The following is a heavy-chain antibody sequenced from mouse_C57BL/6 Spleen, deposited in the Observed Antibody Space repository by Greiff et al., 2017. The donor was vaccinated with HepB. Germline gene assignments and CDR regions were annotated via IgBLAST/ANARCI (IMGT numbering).Heavy chain of an antibody. CDR2: INPSSGYT. CDR1: GYTFTSYT. Sequence: VKLMESGAELARPGASVKMSCKASGYTFTSYTMHWVKQRPGQGLEWIGYINPSSGYTKYNQKFKDKATLTADKSSSTAYMQLSSLTSEDSAVYYCARSESPWFAYWGQGTLVTVSA. D-gene: IGHD1-3*01. J-gene: IGHJ3*01. V-gene: IGHV1-4*01. CDR3: ARSESPWFAY.